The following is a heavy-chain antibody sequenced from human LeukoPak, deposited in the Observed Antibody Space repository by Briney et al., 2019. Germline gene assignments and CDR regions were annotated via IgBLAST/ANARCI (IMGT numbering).Heavy chain of an antibody. CDR3: ARDLGELAYCGGDCYSDAFDI. V-gene: IGHV1-18*01. CDR1: GYTFTSYG. D-gene: IGHD2-21*02. J-gene: IGHJ3*02. CDR2: ISAYNGNT. Sequence: ASVKVSCKASGYTFTSYGISWVRQAPGQGLEWMGWISAYNGNTNYAQKLQGRVTITTDTSTSTAYMELRSLRSDDTAVYYCARDLGELAYCGGDCYSDAFDIWGQGTMVTVSS.